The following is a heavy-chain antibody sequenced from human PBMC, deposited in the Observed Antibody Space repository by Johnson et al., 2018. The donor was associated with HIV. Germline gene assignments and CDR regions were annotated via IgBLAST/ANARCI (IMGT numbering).Heavy chain of an antibody. CDR2: ISSAGSDK. J-gene: IGHJ3*02. D-gene: IGHD4/OR15-4a*01. Sequence: QLVESGGGVVQTGRSLRLSCAVSGFTFSSFGMHWVRQAPGKGLEWMAVISSAGSDKYYADSVKGRFTISRDNSKNTLYLQMNSLRVEDTAVYYCAKGRNTYGADVFDIWGQGTMVTVSS. CDR3: AKGRNTYGADVFDI. CDR1: GFTFSSFG. V-gene: IGHV3-30*18.